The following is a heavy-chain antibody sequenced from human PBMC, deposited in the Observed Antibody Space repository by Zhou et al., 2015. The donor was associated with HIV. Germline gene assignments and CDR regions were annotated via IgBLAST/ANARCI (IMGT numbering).Heavy chain of an antibody. CDR3: AREGWGSWYFDL. CDR2: IIPVFGTP. V-gene: IGHV1-69*01. Sequence: QVQLVQSGAEVKKPGSSVKVSCKASGGTFSSYALSWVRQAPGQGLEWMGGIIPVFGTPNYAQKFQGRVTITADESTSTAYMELSSLRFEDTAVYYCAREGWGSWYFDLWGRGTLVTVSS. J-gene: IGHJ2*01. D-gene: IGHD7-27*01. CDR1: GGTFSSYA.